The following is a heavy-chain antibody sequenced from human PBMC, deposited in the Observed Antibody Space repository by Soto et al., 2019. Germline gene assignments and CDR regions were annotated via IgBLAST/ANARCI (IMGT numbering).Heavy chain of an antibody. CDR3: ARSDGRY. CDR2: IYYSGST. V-gene: IGHV4-59*01. Sequence: PSETLSLTCTLSGCSIISYYWSWIPQPPGKGLEWIGYIYYSGSTNYNPSLKIRVTISVDTSKNQFSLRLSSVTAADTAVYYCARSDGRYWGQGTLVTVSS. CDR1: GCSIISYY. J-gene: IGHJ4*02.